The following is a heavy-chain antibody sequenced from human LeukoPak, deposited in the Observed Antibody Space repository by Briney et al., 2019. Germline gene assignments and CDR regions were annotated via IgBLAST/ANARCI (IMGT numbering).Heavy chain of an antibody. V-gene: IGHV4-59*01. Sequence: SETLSLTCVVSGGSISGFYWTWIRQPPGKGLEWIGYIYYTGNINYNPSLRSRVTFSVDTPKNQFSLKLTSVTAADTAVYYCARDKGDYGDYYWFDPWGQGTLVTVSS. CDR3: ARDKGDYGDYYWFDP. CDR2: IYYTGNI. J-gene: IGHJ5*02. D-gene: IGHD4-17*01. CDR1: GGSISGFY.